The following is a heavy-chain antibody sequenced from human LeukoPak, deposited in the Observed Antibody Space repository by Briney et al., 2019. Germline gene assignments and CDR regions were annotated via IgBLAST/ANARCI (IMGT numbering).Heavy chain of an antibody. Sequence: GASVKVSCKASGGTFSSYAISWVRQAPGQGLEWMGRIIPIFGTANYAQKSQGRVTITTDGSTSTAYMELSSLRSEDTAVYYCARGSVSPGMSSWGQGTLVTVSS. CDR2: IIPIFGTA. D-gene: IGHD6-13*01. CDR3: ARGSVSPGMSS. CDR1: GGTFSSYA. V-gene: IGHV1-69*05. J-gene: IGHJ5*02.